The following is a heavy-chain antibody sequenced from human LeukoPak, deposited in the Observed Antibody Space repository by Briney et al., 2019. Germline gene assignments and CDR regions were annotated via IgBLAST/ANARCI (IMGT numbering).Heavy chain of an antibody. CDR2: IYYSGST. CDR1: GGSISSYY. CDR3: ARGSGRYYGSGKEGNWFDP. D-gene: IGHD3-10*01. J-gene: IGHJ5*02. Sequence: SETLSLTCTVSGGSISSYYWSWIRQPPGKGLEWIGYIYYSGSTNYNPSLKSRVTISVDTSKNQFSLKLSSVTAADTAVYYCARGSGRYYGSGKEGNWFDPWGQGTLVTVSS. V-gene: IGHV4-59*01.